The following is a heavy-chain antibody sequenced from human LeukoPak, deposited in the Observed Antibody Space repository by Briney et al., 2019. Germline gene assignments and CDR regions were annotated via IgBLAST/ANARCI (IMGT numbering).Heavy chain of an antibody. CDR2: INPNSGGT. D-gene: IGHD3-10*01. Sequence: ASVEVSCKASGYTFTGYYMHWVRQAPGQGLEWMGWINPNSGGTNYAQKFQGRVTMTRDTSISTAYMELSRLRSDDTAVYYCARVWSYGSGSYYNYWGQGTLVTVSS. CDR3: ARVWSYGSGSYYNY. CDR1: GYTFTGYY. J-gene: IGHJ4*02. V-gene: IGHV1-2*02.